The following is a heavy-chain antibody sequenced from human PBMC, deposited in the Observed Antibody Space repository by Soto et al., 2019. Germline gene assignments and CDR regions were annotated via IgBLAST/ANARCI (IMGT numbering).Heavy chain of an antibody. J-gene: IGHJ4*02. CDR1: GGSISSSSYY. Sequence: LSLTCTVSGGSISSSSYYWGWIRQPPGKGLEWIGSIYYSGSTYYNPSLKSRVTISVDTSKNQFSLKLSSVTAADTAVYYCARHGIVGATTDRSFDYWGQGTLVTVSS. CDR2: IYYSGST. CDR3: ARHGIVGATTDRSFDY. V-gene: IGHV4-39*01. D-gene: IGHD1-26*01.